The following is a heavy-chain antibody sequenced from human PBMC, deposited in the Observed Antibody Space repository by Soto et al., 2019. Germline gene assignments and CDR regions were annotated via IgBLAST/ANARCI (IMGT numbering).Heavy chain of an antibody. J-gene: IGHJ6*02. V-gene: IGHV1-18*04. CDR1: GYTFTSYG. CDR3: ARDRVDRELLWFGELLTHHYGMDV. D-gene: IGHD3-10*01. Sequence: GASVKVSCKASGYTFTSYGISWVRQAPGQGLEWMGWISAYNGNTNYAQKLQGRVTMTTDTSTSTAYMELRSLRSDDTAVYYCARDRVDRELLWFGELLTHHYGMDVWGQGTT. CDR2: ISAYNGNT.